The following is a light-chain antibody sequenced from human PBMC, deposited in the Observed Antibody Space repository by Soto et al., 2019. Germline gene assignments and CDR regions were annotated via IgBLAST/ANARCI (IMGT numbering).Light chain of an antibody. Sequence: IVLTQSPATQSLSPGERATLSCRASQNIRSSLAWYQQKPGQAPRLLIYGASTRATDIPARFIGSGSGTEFTLIISSLQSEDFAVYYCQQYNDWPSYTFGQGTKLEIK. CDR1: QNIRSS. V-gene: IGKV3-15*01. CDR3: QQYNDWPSYT. J-gene: IGKJ2*01. CDR2: GAS.